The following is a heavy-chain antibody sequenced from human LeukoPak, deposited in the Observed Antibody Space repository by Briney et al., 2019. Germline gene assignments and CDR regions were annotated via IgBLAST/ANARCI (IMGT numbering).Heavy chain of an antibody. CDR2: IYTSGST. D-gene: IGHD3-16*01. J-gene: IGHJ4*02. Sequence: PSETLSLTCTVSGGSISSYYWSWIRQPPGKGLEWIGYIYTSGSTNYNPSLKSRVTTSVDTSKNQFSLRLTSVTAADTAVYYCASSRGTRPYYFDYWGQGMLVTVSS. V-gene: IGHV4-4*09. CDR3: ASSRGTRPYYFDY. CDR1: GGSISSYY.